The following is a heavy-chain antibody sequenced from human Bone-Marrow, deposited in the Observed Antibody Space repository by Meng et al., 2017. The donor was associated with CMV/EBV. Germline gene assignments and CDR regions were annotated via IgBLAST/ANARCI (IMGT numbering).Heavy chain of an antibody. Sequence: SDTLSLNCAVYGGSFSGYYWSWIRQPPGKGLEWIGEINHSGSTNYNPSLKSRVTISVDTSKNQFSLKLSSVTAADTAVYYRASCIAARRCYCYGMDVWGEGTTVTVSS. J-gene: IGHJ6*04. CDR3: ASCIAARRCYCYGMDV. CDR1: GGSFSGYY. CDR2: INHSGST. D-gene: IGHD6-6*01. V-gene: IGHV4-34*01.